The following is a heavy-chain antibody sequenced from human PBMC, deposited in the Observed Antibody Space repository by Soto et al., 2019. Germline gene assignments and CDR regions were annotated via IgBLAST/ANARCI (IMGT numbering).Heavy chain of an antibody. V-gene: IGHV4-34*01. CDR1: GGSFSGYY. CDR2: INHSGST. Sequence: QVQLQQWGAGLLKPSETLSLTCAVYGGSFSGYYWSWIRQPPGKGLEWIGEINHSGSTNYNPSLNSRVTISVDTSKNQFSLKLSSVTAADTAVYYCARGRIVVVPAAIKNWFDPWGQGTLVTVSS. J-gene: IGHJ5*02. CDR3: ARGRIVVVPAAIKNWFDP. D-gene: IGHD2-2*01.